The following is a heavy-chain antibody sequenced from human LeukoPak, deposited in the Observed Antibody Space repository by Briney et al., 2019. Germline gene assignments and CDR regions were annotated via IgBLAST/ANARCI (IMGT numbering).Heavy chain of an antibody. CDR1: GGTFSSYA. Sequence: SVKVSCKASGGTFSSYAISWVRQAPGQGLEWMGGIIPIFGTANYAQKFQGRVTITTDESTSTAYMELSSLRSEDTAVYYCARGRYMVRRVKYSYYYYMDVWGKGTTVTVSS. J-gene: IGHJ6*03. D-gene: IGHD3-10*01. CDR2: IIPIFGTA. V-gene: IGHV1-69*05. CDR3: ARGRYMVRRVKYSYYYYMDV.